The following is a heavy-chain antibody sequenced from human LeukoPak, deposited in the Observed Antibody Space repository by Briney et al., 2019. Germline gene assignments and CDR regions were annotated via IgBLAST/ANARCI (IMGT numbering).Heavy chain of an antibody. D-gene: IGHD2/OR15-2a*01. CDR1: GGTFSSYA. CDR2: INPNSGGT. J-gene: IGHJ4*02. Sequence: GASVKVSCKASGGTFSSYAINWVRQAPGQGLEWMGWINPNSGGTNYSQKFQDRVTMTRDTSISTAYMELSRLRSDDTAVYYCARAEENFDYWGQGTLVTVSS. V-gene: IGHV1-2*02. CDR3: ARAEENFDY.